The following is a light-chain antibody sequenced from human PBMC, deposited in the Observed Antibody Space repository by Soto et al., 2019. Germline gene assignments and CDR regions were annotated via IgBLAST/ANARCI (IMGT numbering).Light chain of an antibody. CDR1: QSIGDL. CDR3: QQYGSFSPIT. V-gene: IGKV1-5*03. Sequence: DSQMTQSPSTLSASVEDRVTITCRASQSIGDLLAWYQQKPGEAPKVLIYKASYLESGVPSRFSGSGSGTEFTLSISRLQTDDFATYYCQQYGSFSPITFGGGTKVDIK. CDR2: KAS. J-gene: IGKJ4*01.